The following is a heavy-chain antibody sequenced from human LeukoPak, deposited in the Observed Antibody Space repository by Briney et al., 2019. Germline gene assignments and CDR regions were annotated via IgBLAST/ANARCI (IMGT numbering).Heavy chain of an antibody. CDR2: IYTSGST. J-gene: IGHJ4*02. Sequence: PSETLSLTCTVSGGSISSGSYYWSWIRQPAGKGLEWIGRIYTSGSTNYNPSLKSRVTISVDTSKNQFSLKLSSVTAADTAVYYCARHDYYGSGSYDYWGQGTLVTVSS. CDR1: GGSISSGSYY. V-gene: IGHV4-61*02. CDR3: ARHDYYGSGSYDY. D-gene: IGHD3-10*01.